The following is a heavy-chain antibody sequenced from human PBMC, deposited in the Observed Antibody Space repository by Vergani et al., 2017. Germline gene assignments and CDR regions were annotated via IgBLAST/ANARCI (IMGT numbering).Heavy chain of an antibody. CDR2: ISSSSSYI. Sequence: EVQLVESGGGLVKRGGSLRLSCAASGFTFSSYSMNWVRQAPGKGLEWVSSISSSSSYIHYSDSLKGRFTISRDNAKSSLYLQMNSLRAEDTAVYYCARGEYHYACDSWGQGTLVTVSS. CDR3: ARGEYHYACDS. D-gene: IGHD2/OR15-2a*01. V-gene: IGHV3-21*01. CDR1: GFTFSSYS. J-gene: IGHJ4*02.